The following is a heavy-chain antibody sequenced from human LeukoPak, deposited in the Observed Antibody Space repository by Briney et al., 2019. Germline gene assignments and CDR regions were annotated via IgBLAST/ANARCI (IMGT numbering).Heavy chain of an antibody. V-gene: IGHV4-31*03. CDR1: GGSISSGGYY. CDR2: IYYSGST. J-gene: IGHJ6*02. D-gene: IGHD3-3*01. Sequence: SETLSLTCTVSGGSISSGGYYWSWIRQHPGKGLEWIGYIYYSGSTYYNPSLKSRVTISVDTSKNQFSLKLSSVTAEDTAVYYCARDLVAIFGVVIDYYYGMDVWGQGTTVTVSS. CDR3: ARDLVAIFGVVIDYYYGMDV.